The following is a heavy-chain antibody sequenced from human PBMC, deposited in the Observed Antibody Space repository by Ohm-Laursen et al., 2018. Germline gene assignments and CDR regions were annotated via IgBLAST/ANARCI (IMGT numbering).Heavy chain of an antibody. Sequence: SETLSLTCTVSGDSIRSFYWSWIRQPPGKGLEWLGGIYYTGSTHYNPSLKSRVTIDVDMSRNQLSLRLFSATATDTAVYYCARALGGYPISYYYGMDVWGQGTTVTVSS. D-gene: IGHD7-27*01. J-gene: IGHJ6*02. V-gene: IGHV4-59*08. CDR3: ARALGGYPISYYYGMDV. CDR2: IYYTGST. CDR1: GDSIRSFY.